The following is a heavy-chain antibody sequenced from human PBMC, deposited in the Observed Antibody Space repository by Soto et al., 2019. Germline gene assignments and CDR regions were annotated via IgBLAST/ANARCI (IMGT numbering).Heavy chain of an antibody. J-gene: IGHJ4*02. D-gene: IGHD2-15*01. V-gene: IGHV3-23*01. Sequence: EVQLLESGGGLVQPGGSLRLSCAASGFTFSSYAMSWVRQAPGKGLEWVSAISGSGGSTYYADSVKGRFTISRDNSKNMLYLQMNCLRAEDTAVYYCAKRDDIVVVVAAPDYWGQGTLVTVSS. CDR3: AKRDDIVVVVAAPDY. CDR1: GFTFSSYA. CDR2: ISGSGGST.